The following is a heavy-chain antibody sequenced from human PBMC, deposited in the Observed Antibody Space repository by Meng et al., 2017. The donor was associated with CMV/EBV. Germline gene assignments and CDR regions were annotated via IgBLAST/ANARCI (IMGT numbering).Heavy chain of an antibody. V-gene: IGHV3-15*01. Sequence: FLTAGLPGVPPAPGKGLEWVGRIKSKTDGGTTDYAAPVKGRFTISRDDSKHTLYLQMNSLKTEDTAVYYCTTEHYCDFWSGTIDYWGQGTLVNVSS. CDR2: IKSKTDGGTT. D-gene: IGHD3-3*01. CDR1: FLTAG. J-gene: IGHJ4*02. CDR3: TTEHYCDFWSGTIDY.